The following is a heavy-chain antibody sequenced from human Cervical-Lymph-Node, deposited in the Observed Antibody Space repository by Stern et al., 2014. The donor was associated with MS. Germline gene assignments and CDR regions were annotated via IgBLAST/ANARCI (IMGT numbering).Heavy chain of an antibody. CDR2: IIPLFGMA. D-gene: IGHD1-7*01. CDR3: ARRIGITGTADYGMDV. V-gene: IGHV1-69*17. CDR1: GDTFSNYA. Sequence: VHLVESGAEVRKPGSSVKVSCEASGDTFSNYAITWVRQAPGQGLEWVGDIIPLFGMANYAQKSQGRVTITADKSTNIAYMELRSLRSEDTAVYFCARRIGITGTADYGMDVWGQGTTVTVSS. J-gene: IGHJ6*02.